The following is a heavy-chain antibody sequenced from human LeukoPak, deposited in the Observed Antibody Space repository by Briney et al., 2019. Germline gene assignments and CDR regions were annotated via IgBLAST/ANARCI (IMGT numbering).Heavy chain of an antibody. J-gene: IGHJ4*02. CDR2: ISSTDAQI. V-gene: IGHV3-21*01. CDR1: GFTFSNYS. Sequence: GGSLRLSCAASGFTFSNYSMNWVRQAPGKGLEWVSSISSTDAQIYYADSVRGRFTISRDNAKNSLYLQMSSLRDDDTAVYYCVRGSRPLESWGQGTLVTVSS. CDR3: VRGSRPLES.